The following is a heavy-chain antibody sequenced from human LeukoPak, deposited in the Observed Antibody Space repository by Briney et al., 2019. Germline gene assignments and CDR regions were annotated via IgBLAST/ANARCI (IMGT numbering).Heavy chain of an antibody. CDR3: ATETNNNWNDRVDY. D-gene: IGHD1-20*01. CDR1: GYSLTEFS. J-gene: IGHJ4*02. V-gene: IGHV1-24*01. CDR2: FDPEDGET. Sequence: ASVKVSCKVSGYSLTEFSMHWVRQAPGKGLEWMGGFDPEDGETIYAQKSQGRVTLTEDTSTDTTYMELSSLRSEDTAVYYCATETNNNWNDRVDYWGQGTLVTVSS.